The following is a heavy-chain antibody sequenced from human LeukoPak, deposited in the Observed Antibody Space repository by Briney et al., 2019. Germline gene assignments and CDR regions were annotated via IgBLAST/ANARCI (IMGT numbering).Heavy chain of an antibody. CDR3: AREVTIGGHYFDY. Sequence: SAKVSCKASGGTFSSYAISWVRQAPGQGLEWMGGIIPIFGTANYAQKFQGRVTITADESTSTAYMELSSLRSEDTAVYYCAREVTIGGHYFDYWGQGTLVTVSS. CDR1: GGTFSSYA. V-gene: IGHV1-69*13. CDR2: IIPIFGTA. J-gene: IGHJ4*02. D-gene: IGHD3-10*01.